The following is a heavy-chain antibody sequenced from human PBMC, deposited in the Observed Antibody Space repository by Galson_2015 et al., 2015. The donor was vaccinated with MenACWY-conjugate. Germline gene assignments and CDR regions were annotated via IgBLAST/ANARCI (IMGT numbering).Heavy chain of an antibody. Sequence: SPRLSCAGPWFTLSTLAIHWVPQAPGKGPEYVSGVCGDGGNKFPADSLEGRFTISTDKSKNTLYLQMNNVTTEDTAVYFCVKSPRVIISSFESWGQGTLVTVSS. V-gene: IGHV3-64D*06. D-gene: IGHD2-21*01. CDR1: WFTLSTLA. CDR3: VKSPRVIISSFES. CDR2: VCGDGGNK. J-gene: IGHJ4*02.